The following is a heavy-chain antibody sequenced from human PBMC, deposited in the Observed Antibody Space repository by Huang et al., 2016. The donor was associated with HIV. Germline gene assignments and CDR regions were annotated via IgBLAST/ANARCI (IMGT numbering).Heavy chain of an antibody. CDR2: IVPIFRRT. V-gene: IGHV1-69*13. CDR3: ARGVFDGVWSGDLLPHFYYMDV. Sequence: QVQLVQSGAAMKKPGSSVKVSCTAPGGTFSSYGISWVWQAPGQGLEWMGGIVPIFRRTDYAQKFQGRLTITADESTSTAYMELSSLRSQDSAIYFCARGVFDGVWSGDLLPHFYYMDVWGKGTTVTVSS. J-gene: IGHJ6*03. CDR1: GGTFSSYG. D-gene: IGHD3-10*01.